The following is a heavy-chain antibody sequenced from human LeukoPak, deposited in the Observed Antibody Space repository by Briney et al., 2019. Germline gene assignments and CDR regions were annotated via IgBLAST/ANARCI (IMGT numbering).Heavy chain of an antibody. V-gene: IGHV3-30*02. D-gene: IGHD3-10*01. CDR3: AKDGYVSGSYPRELDY. CDR1: GFTFSTYG. J-gene: IGHJ4*02. Sequence: GGSLRLSCAASGFTFSTYGMHWVRQAPGKGPEWVTFIRYDGSDKYYADSVKGRFTISRDNSKNTLYLQMNSLTAEDTAVYYCAKDGYVSGSYPRELDYWGQGTLVTVSS. CDR2: IRYDGSDK.